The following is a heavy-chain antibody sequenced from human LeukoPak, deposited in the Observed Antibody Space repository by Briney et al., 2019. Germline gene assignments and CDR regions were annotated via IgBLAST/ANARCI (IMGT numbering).Heavy chain of an antibody. J-gene: IGHJ5*02. Sequence: GGSLRLSCAASGFTFDDYAMGWVRQAPGKGLKWVSSISGNGGRTYYEDSVKGRLTVSRDNSKNTLYLQMNSLRAEDTAVYYCAKGPYSDSSEWFDPWGQGTLVTVSS. CDR1: GFTFDDYA. D-gene: IGHD6-6*01. CDR2: ISGNGGRT. CDR3: AKGPYSDSSEWFDP. V-gene: IGHV3-23*01.